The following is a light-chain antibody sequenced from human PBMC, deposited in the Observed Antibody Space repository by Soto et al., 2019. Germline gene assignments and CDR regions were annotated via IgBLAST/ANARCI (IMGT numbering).Light chain of an antibody. Sequence: QSVLTQPPSVSGSPGQSVTTSCTGTSNDVGGYNYVAWYQQHPGKAPKIMIYDVTKRPSGVPDRFSGSKSGNTASLTISGLQAEDEADYYCCSNAGSSTLYVFGTGTKVTVL. CDR3: CSNAGSSTLYV. J-gene: IGLJ1*01. CDR1: SNDVGGYNY. V-gene: IGLV2-11*01. CDR2: DVT.